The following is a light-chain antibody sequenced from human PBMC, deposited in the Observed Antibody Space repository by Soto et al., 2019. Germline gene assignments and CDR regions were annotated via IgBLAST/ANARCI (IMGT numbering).Light chain of an antibody. V-gene: IGKV1-5*01. CDR1: QSISSW. CDR2: DVS. CDR3: QQYNSYSWT. Sequence: DIQMTQSPSTLSASVGDRVTITCRASQSISSWLAWYHQKPGKAPKLLIYDVSSLESGVPSRFSGSGSGTGFTLTISSLQPDDFASYYCQQYNSYSWTFGQGTKV. J-gene: IGKJ1*01.